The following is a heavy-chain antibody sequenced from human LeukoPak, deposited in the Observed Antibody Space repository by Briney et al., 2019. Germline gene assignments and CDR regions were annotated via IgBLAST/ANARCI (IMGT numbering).Heavy chain of an antibody. Sequence: ASVKVSCQASGYTFTGYNMHWVRQAPGQGPEWMGRINPNSGGTNYAQKFQGRVTMTRDTSISTAYMELSRLRSDDTAVYYCARESIAAAPHYCDGHDYWGQGTLVTVSS. V-gene: IGHV1-2*06. J-gene: IGHJ4*02. CDR3: ARESIAAAPHYCDGHDY. CDR1: GYTFTGYN. D-gene: IGHD6-6*01. CDR2: INPNSGGT.